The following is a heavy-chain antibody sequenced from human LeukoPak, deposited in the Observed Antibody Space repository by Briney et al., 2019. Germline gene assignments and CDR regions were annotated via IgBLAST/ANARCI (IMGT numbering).Heavy chain of an antibody. CDR2: IRYDGSNK. Sequence: GRSLRLSCAASGFTFSSYGMHWVRQAPGKGLEWVAFIRYDGSNKYYAESVKGRFTISRDNSKNTLDLQMNSLRAEDTAVYYCAKGEGYYYDYMDVWGKGTTVTVSS. J-gene: IGHJ6*03. V-gene: IGHV3-30*02. CDR1: GFTFSSYG. CDR3: AKGEGYYYDYMDV.